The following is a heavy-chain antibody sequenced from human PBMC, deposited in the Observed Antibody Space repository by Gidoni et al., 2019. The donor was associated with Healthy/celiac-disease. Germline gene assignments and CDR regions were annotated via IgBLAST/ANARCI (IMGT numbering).Heavy chain of an antibody. D-gene: IGHD6-19*01. CDR1: GGSISSYY. V-gene: IGHV4-59*01. CDR2: IYYSGSN. CDR3: ARVGSSGWYSY. Sequence: QVQLQESAPALVTPSETLSLTCTVSGGSISSYYWVWIRQPPGKGLEWIGYIYYSGSNNYNPSLKGRVTISVDTSKSQFSLKLSAVTAADTAVYYCARVGSSGWYSYWGQGTLVTVSS. J-gene: IGHJ4*02.